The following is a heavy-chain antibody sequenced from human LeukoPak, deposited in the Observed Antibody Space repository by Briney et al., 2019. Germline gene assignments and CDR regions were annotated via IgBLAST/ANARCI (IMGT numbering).Heavy chain of an antibody. CDR1: GVSISSYY. V-gene: IGHV4-59*01. CDR3: ARSSRYNWFDP. CDR2: IYYSGST. Sequence: SETLSLTCTVSGVSISSYYWSWIRQPPGKGLEWIGYIYYSGSTNYNPSLKSRVTISVDTSKNQFSLKLSSVTAADTAVYYCARSSRYNWFDPWGQGTLVTVSS. J-gene: IGHJ5*02.